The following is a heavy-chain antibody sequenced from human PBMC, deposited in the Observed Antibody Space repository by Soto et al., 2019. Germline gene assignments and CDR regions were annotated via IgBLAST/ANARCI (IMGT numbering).Heavy chain of an antibody. J-gene: IGHJ4*02. Sequence: EVQLLESGGGLVQPGGSLRLSCAASGFTFSSYAMSWVRQAPGKGLEWVSAISGSGGSTYYADSVKGRFTVSRDNSKNTLYLQMNSLRAEDTAVYYCANAYDSSGYYYVQIATCDYWGQGTLVTVSS. CDR2: ISGSGGST. CDR3: ANAYDSSGYYYVQIATCDY. CDR1: GFTFSSYA. D-gene: IGHD3-22*01. V-gene: IGHV3-23*01.